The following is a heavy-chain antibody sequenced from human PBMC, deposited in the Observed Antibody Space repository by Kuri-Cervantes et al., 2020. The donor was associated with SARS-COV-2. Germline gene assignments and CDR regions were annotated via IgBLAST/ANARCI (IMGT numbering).Heavy chain of an antibody. CDR2: ISYDGSNK. D-gene: IGHD4-11*01. CDR3: ARLTVTTAIDGDY. Sequence: WGSLRLSCAASGFTFSSYAMHWVRQAPGKGLEWVAVISYDGSNKYYADSVKGRFTISRDNSKNTLYLQMNSLRAEDTAVYYCARLTVTTAIDGDYWDQGTLVTVSS. V-gene: IGHV3-30-3*01. J-gene: IGHJ4*02. CDR1: GFTFSSYA.